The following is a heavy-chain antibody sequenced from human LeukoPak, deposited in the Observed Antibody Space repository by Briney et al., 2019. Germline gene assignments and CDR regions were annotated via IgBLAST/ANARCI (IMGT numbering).Heavy chain of an antibody. CDR3: ARGRGITFGGVSFFRKWFDP. D-gene: IGHD3-16*01. Sequence: SETLSLTCTVSGGSISSSSYYWGWIRQPPGKGLEWIGSIYYSGSTYYNPSLKSRATISVDTSKNQFSLKLSSVTAADTAVYYCARGRGITFGGVSFFRKWFDPWGQGTLVTVSS. CDR1: GGSISSSSYY. J-gene: IGHJ5*02. CDR2: IYYSGST. V-gene: IGHV4-39*07.